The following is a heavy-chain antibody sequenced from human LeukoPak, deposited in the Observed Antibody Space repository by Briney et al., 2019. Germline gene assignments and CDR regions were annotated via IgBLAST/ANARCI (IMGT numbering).Heavy chain of an antibody. Sequence: SETLSLTCTVSGGSMSSNTYYWGWIRQPPGKGLEWIGSIYYNGRTYHNPSLKSRVTISVDTSDNQFSLKLSSVTAADTAVYYCARQWGDDYSFDYWGQGSLVTVSS. CDR1: GGSMSSNTYY. D-gene: IGHD3-16*01. V-gene: IGHV4-39*01. CDR3: ARQWGDDYSFDY. CDR2: IYYNGRT. J-gene: IGHJ4*02.